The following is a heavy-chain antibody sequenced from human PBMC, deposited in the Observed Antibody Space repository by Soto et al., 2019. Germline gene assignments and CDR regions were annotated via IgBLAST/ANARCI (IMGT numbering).Heavy chain of an antibody. J-gene: IGHJ5*02. CDR2: IYYSGST. V-gene: IGHV4-59*01. CDR3: ARDPAHYDFWSGYPAGWFDP. Sequence: SETLSLTCTVSGGSISSYYWSWIRQPPGKGLEWIGYIYYSGSTNYNPSLKSRVTITRDTSASTAYMELSSLRSEDTAVYYCARDPAHYDFWSGYPAGWFDPWGQGTLVTVSS. D-gene: IGHD3-3*01. CDR1: GGSISSYY.